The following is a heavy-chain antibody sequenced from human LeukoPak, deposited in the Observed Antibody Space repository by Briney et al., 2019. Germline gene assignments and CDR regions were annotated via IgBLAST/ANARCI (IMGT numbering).Heavy chain of an antibody. CDR2: ISGDGGLT. D-gene: IGHD3-22*01. V-gene: IGHV3-43*02. CDR3: ARVGDSSGFVLDAFDI. Sequence: GGSLRLSCAASGFTFDDFAMQWVRQAPGKGLEWVSLISGDGGLTYYADSVKGRFTISRDNAKNSLYLQMNSLRAEDTAVYYCARVGDSSGFVLDAFDIWGQGTMVTVSS. CDR1: GFTFDDFA. J-gene: IGHJ3*02.